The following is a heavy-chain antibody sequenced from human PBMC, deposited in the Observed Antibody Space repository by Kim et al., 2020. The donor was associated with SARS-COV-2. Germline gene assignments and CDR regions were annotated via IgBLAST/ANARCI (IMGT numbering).Heavy chain of an antibody. CDR2: ISYDGSNK. V-gene: IGHV3-33*05. J-gene: IGHJ6*02. Sequence: GGSLRLSCAASGFTFSSYGMHWVRQAPGKGLEWVEVISYDGSNKYYADSVKGRFTISRDNSKNTLYLQMNSLRAEDTAVYYCARETDCSSTSCWIYYYYYGMDVWGQGTTVTVSS. CDR1: GFTFSSYG. D-gene: IGHD2-2*01. CDR3: ARETDCSSTSCWIYYYYYGMDV.